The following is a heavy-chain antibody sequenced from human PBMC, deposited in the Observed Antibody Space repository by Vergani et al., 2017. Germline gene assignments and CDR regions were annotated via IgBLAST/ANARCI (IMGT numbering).Heavy chain of an antibody. D-gene: IGHD5-18*01. CDR1: GGSISSSSYY. V-gene: IGHV4-39*01. CDR3: ARLFFAAMVTPYNWFDP. Sequence: QLQLQESGPGLVKPSETLSLTCTVSGGSISSSSYYWGWIRQPPGKGLEWIGSIYYSGSTYYNPSLKSRVTISVDTSKNQFSLKLSSVTAADTAVYYCARLFFAAMVTPYNWFDPWGQGTLVTVSS. CDR2: IYYSGST. J-gene: IGHJ5*02.